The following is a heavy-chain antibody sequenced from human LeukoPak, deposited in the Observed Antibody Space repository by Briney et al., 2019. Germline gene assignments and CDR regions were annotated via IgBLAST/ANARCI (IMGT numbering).Heavy chain of an antibody. V-gene: IGHV1-69*01. Sequence: PVASVNVSCKASGGTFSSYAISWVRQAPGQGLEWMGGIIPIFGTANYAQKFQGRVTITADESTSTAYMELSSLRSEDTAVYYCARAVVHRTAAGTYYYYGMDVWGQGTTVTVSS. CDR2: IIPIFGTA. D-gene: IGHD6-13*01. J-gene: IGHJ6*02. CDR1: GGTFSSYA. CDR3: ARAVVHRTAAGTYYYYGMDV.